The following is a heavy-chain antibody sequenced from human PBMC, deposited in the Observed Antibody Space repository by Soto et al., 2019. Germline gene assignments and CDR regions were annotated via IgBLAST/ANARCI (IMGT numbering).Heavy chain of an antibody. CDR2: LYPGDCDT. J-gene: IGHJ5*02. CDR1: GYSFTTYW. D-gene: IGHD3-16*01. Sequence: GESLKISCQTSGYSFTTYWIAWGRQMPGKGLEWMRVLYPGDCDTEYSPSSQGHVTISAYRSSSTTFLRWGSFKASDTTVYYCGRGHKWNYIMIWLDTWGQGTLV. V-gene: IGHV5-51*01. CDR3: GRGHKWNYIMIWLDT.